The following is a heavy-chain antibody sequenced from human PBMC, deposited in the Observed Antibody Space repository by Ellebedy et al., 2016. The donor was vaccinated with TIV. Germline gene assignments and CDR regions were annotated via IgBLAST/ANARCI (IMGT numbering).Heavy chain of an antibody. CDR3: ARDPSPYCRSTSCYVPFY. V-gene: IGHV3-74*01. Sequence: GESLKISCAASGFTFSGYWMHWVRQAPGKGLVWVSRIKSDGSSTTYAASVKCRFTISRDNAKNTLYLQMNSLRAEDKAVYYCARDPSPYCRSTSCYVPFYWGQGTLVTVSS. D-gene: IGHD2-2*01. CDR2: IKSDGSST. J-gene: IGHJ4*02. CDR1: GFTFSGYW.